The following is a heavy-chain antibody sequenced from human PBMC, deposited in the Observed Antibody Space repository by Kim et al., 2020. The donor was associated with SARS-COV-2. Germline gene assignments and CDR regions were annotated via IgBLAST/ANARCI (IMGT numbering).Heavy chain of an antibody. Sequence: ASVKVSCKASGYTFTGYYMHWVRQAPGQGLEWMGWINPNSGGTNYAQKFQGRVTMTRDTSISTAYMELSRLRSDDTAVYYCASGPVRITMVRGVIPTNYYGMDVWGQGTTVTVSS. CDR2: INPNSGGT. J-gene: IGHJ6*02. CDR1: GYTFTGYY. D-gene: IGHD3-10*01. CDR3: ASGPVRITMVRGVIPTNYYGMDV. V-gene: IGHV1-2*02.